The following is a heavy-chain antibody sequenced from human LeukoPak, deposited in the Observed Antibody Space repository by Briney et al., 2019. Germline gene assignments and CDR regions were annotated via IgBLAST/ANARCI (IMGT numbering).Heavy chain of an antibody. V-gene: IGHV1-2*04. Sequence: ASVKVSCKASGYTSTGYYMHWVRQAPGQGLEWMGWINPNSGGTNYAQKFQGWVTMTRDTSISTAYMELSRLRSDDTAVYYCARDRGGGDSSGWYNWFDPWGQGTLVTVSS. J-gene: IGHJ5*02. D-gene: IGHD6-19*01. CDR2: INPNSGGT. CDR1: GYTSTGYY. CDR3: ARDRGGGDSSGWYNWFDP.